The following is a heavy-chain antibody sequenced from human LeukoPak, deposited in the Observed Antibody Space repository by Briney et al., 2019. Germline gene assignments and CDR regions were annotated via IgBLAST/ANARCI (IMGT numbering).Heavy chain of an antibody. CDR1: GFSFSIYF. J-gene: IGHJ6*02. Sequence: GGSLRLSCAASGFSFSIYFMNWVRQAPGKGLEWVANMNQDGSAKGYVDSVKGRFTISRDNARNSLYLQMSSLRPEDTAVYYCATYTHWVAGDVWGQGTTVTVSS. V-gene: IGHV3-7*01. D-gene: IGHD3-16*01. CDR2: MNQDGSAK. CDR3: ATYTHWVAGDV.